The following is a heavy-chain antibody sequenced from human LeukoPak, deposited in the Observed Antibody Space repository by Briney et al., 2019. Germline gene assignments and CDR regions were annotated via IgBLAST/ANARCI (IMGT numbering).Heavy chain of an antibody. CDR3: ARGFGSGWYGPFDY. CDR2: IYYSGST. V-gene: IGHV4-59*01. Sequence: PSETLSLTCTVSGGSISSYYWSWIRQPPGKGLEWIGYIYYSGSTNYNPSLKSRVTISVDTSKNQFSLKLSSVTAADTVVYYCARGFGSGWYGPFDYWGQGTLVTVSS. D-gene: IGHD6-19*01. J-gene: IGHJ4*02. CDR1: GGSISSYY.